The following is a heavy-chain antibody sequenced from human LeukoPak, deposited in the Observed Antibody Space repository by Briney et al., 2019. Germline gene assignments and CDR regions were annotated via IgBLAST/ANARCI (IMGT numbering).Heavy chain of an antibody. CDR1: GFTFSSYA. V-gene: IGHV3-64*01. J-gene: IGHJ6*03. D-gene: IGHD2-8*01. CDR3: AMARGLNYYYYYMDV. CDR2: ISSNGGST. Sequence: PGGSLRLSCAASGFTFSSYAMHWVRQAPGKGLEYVSAISSNGGSTYYTNSVKGRFTISRDNSKNTLYLQMNSLRAEDTAVYYCAMARGLNYYYYYMDVWGKGTTVTVSS.